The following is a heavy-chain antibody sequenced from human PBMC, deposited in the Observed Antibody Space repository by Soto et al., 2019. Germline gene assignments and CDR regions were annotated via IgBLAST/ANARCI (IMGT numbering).Heavy chain of an antibody. V-gene: IGHV1-46*01. Sequence: QVQLVQAGAEVRKPGASVKVSCKAAGYTFTNQYIHWVRQAPGQGLEWMGIINPTGGSTTYAQKFQGRISMTGDTSTSTVYMDLSSLRSEDTAGYYCAREGSYYFDNRLDYWGQGTLVTVSS. J-gene: IGHJ4*02. CDR3: AREGSYYFDNRLDY. D-gene: IGHD3-22*01. CDR1: GYTFTNQY. CDR2: INPTGGST.